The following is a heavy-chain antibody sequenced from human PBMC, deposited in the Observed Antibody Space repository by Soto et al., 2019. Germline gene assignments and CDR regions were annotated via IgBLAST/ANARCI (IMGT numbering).Heavy chain of an antibody. V-gene: IGHV1-58*01. J-gene: IGHJ5*01. CDR1: GFTFSSSA. D-gene: IGHD3-10*01. Sequence: SVKVSCKTSGFTFSSSAVHWVRQARGHRLQWIGWIDVGSANANYAQMLQERVTISRDMSTSTAYMELSSLRPEDTAVYYCARGVVFVSYYNQPNCFVFWCPGILVTLFS. CDR3: ARGVVFVSYYNQPNCFVF. CDR2: IDVGSANA.